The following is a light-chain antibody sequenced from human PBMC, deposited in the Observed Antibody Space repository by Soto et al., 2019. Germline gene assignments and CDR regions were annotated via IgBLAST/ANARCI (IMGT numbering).Light chain of an antibody. Sequence: EIVLTQSPGILSLSPGERASLSCGASQSITSSFLAWYQQKPGQASRLLIYGASSRATGVPDRFSGSGSGTDFTLTISSLEPEDFAMYYCQQYYNSRTFGQGTKVDIK. CDR2: GAS. J-gene: IGKJ1*01. CDR1: QSITSSF. V-gene: IGKV3-20*01. CDR3: QQYYNSRT.